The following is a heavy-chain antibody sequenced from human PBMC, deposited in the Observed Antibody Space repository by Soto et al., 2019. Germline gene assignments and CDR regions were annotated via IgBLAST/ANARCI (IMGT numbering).Heavy chain of an antibody. CDR3: ATDLWSSGWYSSRSDV. J-gene: IGHJ6*02. D-gene: IGHD6-19*01. CDR1: GFTFSSYA. Sequence: QVQLVESGGGVVQPGRSLRLSCAASGFTFSSYAMHWVRQAPGKGLEWVAVISYDGSNKYYADSVKGRFTISRDNSKNTLYLQMNSLRAEDTAVYYCATDLWSSGWYSSRSDVWGQGTTVTVSS. V-gene: IGHV3-30-3*01. CDR2: ISYDGSNK.